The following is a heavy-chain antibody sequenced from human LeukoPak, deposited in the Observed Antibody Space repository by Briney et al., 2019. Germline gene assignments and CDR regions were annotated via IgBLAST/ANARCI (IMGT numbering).Heavy chain of an antibody. J-gene: IGHJ4*02. CDR3: ARDNSVPLAAAAPYFDY. CDR2: IYYSGST. V-gene: IGHV4-59*01. D-gene: IGHD6-13*01. Sequence: SETLSLTCSVSGGSISSYYWSWIRQPPGKGLEWIGYIYYSGSTNYNPSLKSRVTISVDTSKNQFSLKLSSVTAADTAVYYCARDNSVPLAAAAPYFDYWAQGTLVTVSS. CDR1: GGSISSYY.